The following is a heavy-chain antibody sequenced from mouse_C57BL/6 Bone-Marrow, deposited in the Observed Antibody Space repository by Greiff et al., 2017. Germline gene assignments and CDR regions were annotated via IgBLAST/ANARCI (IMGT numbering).Heavy chain of an antibody. J-gene: IGHJ1*03. CDR3: ARHYGSSDWYFDV. V-gene: IGHV1-4*01. CDR1: GYTFTSYT. D-gene: IGHD1-1*01. CDR2: INPSSGYT. Sequence: QVQLQPSGAELARPGASVKMSCKASGYTFTSYTMHWVKQRPGQGLEWIGYINPSSGYTKYNKKFKDKATLTADTSASTAYMQLSSLTSEDSAVYYCARHYGSSDWYFDVWGTGTTVTVSS.